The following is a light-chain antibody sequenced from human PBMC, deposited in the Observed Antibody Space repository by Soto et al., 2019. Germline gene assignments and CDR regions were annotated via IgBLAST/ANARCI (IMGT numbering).Light chain of an antibody. CDR2: LGS. Sequence: DIVMTQSPLSLPVTPGEPASISCRSSQSLLHSNGYNYLVWYLQKPGQSPQLLIYLGSNRASGVPDRCSGSGSGTDFTLKINRVEAEDVGVYYCMQALQTPTFGGGTKVESK. CDR1: QSLLHSNGYNY. J-gene: IGKJ4*01. V-gene: IGKV2-28*01. CDR3: MQALQTPT.